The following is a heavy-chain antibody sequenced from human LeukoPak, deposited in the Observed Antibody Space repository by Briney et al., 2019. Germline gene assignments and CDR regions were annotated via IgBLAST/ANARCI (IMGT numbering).Heavy chain of an antibody. V-gene: IGHV4-59*01. D-gene: IGHD3-9*01. J-gene: IGHJ5*02. Sequence: SETLSLTCTVSGGSISSYYWSWIRQPPGKGLEWIGYIYYSGSTNYNPSLKSRVTISVDTSKNQFSLKLSSVTAADTAVYYCARVRNDFDWLNNWFDPWGQGTLVTVSS. CDR3: ARVRNDFDWLNNWFDP. CDR1: GGSISSYY. CDR2: IYYSGST.